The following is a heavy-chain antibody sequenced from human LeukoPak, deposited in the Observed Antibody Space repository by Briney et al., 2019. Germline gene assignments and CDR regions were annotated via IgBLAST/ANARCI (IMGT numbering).Heavy chain of an antibody. CDR2: IWYDGSNK. J-gene: IGHJ6*02. CDR1: GFTSSSYG. D-gene: IGHD3-16*01. CDR3: ARDHPSTFEYYYGMDV. V-gene: IGHV3-33*01. Sequence: PGGSLRLSCAASGFTSSSYGMHWVRQAPGKGLEWVAVIWYDGSNKYYADSVKGRFTISRDNSKNTLYLQMNSLRAEDTAVYYCARDHPSTFEYYYGMDVWGQGTTVTVSS.